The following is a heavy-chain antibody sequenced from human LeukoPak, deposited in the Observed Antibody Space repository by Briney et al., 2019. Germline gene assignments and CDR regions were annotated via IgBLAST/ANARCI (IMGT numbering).Heavy chain of an antibody. V-gene: IGHV3-30*04. CDR1: GFTFSSYA. CDR2: ISYDGSNK. J-gene: IGHJ4*02. CDR3: ARGDCGGDCYWFDY. Sequence: GRSLRLSCAASGFTFSSYAMHWVRQAPGKGLEWVAVISYDGSNKYYADSVNGRFTISRDNSKNTLYLQMNSLRAEDTAVYYCARGDCGGDCYWFDYWGQGTLVTVSS. D-gene: IGHD2-21*02.